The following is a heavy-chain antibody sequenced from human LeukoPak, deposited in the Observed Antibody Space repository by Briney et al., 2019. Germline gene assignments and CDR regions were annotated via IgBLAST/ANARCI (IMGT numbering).Heavy chain of an antibody. J-gene: IGHJ4*02. CDR1: GGSLSSYA. CDR3: ARCIAAAGTCFNY. D-gene: IGHD6-13*01. V-gene: IGHV1-69*04. CDR2: IIPILGIA. Sequence: SVKVSCTASGGSLSSYAISRLRQAPGQGLEWMGRIIPILGIANYAQKFQGRVTITADKSTSTAYMELSSLRSEDTAVYYRARCIAAAGTCFNYWGQGTLVTVSS.